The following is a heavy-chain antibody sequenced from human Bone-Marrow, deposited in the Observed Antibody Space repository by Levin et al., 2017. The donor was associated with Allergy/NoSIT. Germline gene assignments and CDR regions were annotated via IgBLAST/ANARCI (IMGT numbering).Heavy chain of an antibody. CDR3: TLLPGSESGTGSEMP. V-gene: IGHV4-31*03. Sequence: SETLSLTCSVSGGSLIGGRYYWSWVRQLPGKGLEWIGCMYSSGNTFYNPSLKSRLSISADLSRNQFYLKMGSLTAADTAVYFCTLLPGSESGTGSEMPWGHGILVTVSS. CDR2: MYSSGNT. J-gene: IGHJ4*03. D-gene: IGHD3/OR15-3a*01. CDR1: GGSLIGGRYY.